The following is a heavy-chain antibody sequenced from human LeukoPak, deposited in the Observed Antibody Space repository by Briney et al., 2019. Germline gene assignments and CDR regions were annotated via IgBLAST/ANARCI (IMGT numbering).Heavy chain of an antibody. J-gene: IGHJ3*02. CDR2: FYYSGST. D-gene: IGHD3-3*01. CDR3: ARPQRGYYPYDGFDI. Sequence: SETLSLTCAVSGGSISSYYWSWIRQPPGKGLEWIGLFYYSGSTNYNPSLESRVTLSVDTFKKQFSLKLRSVTAADTAVYYCARPQRGYYPYDGFDIWGQGTMVTVSS. V-gene: IGHV4-59*01. CDR1: GGSISSYY.